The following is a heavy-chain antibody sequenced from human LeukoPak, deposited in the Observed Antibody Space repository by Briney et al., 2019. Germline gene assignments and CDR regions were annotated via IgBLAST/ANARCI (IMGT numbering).Heavy chain of an antibody. CDR1: GYSISSGYY. Sequence: SETLSLTCAVSGYSISSGYYWGWIRQPPGKGLEWIGSIYHSGSTHYNPSLKSRVTISVDTSKNQLSLKLTSMTDADTAVYYCARGDLPAGWFDPWGQRTLVTVSS. D-gene: IGHD5/OR15-5a*01. CDR2: IYHSGST. J-gene: IGHJ5*02. V-gene: IGHV4-38-2*01. CDR3: ARGDLPAGWFDP.